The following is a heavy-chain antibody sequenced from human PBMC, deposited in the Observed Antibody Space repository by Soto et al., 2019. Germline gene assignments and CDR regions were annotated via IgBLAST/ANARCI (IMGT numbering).Heavy chain of an antibody. D-gene: IGHD6-13*01. J-gene: IGHJ4*02. V-gene: IGHV4-39*01. CDR3: ARQGQQLITFDY. CDR2: IYYSGST. Sequence: SETLSLTCTVSGGSISSSSYYWGWIRQPPGKGLEWIGSIYYSGSTYYNPSLKSRVTISVDTSKNQFSLKLSSVTAADTAVYYCARQGQQLITFDYWGQGTLVTVS. CDR1: GGSISSSSYY.